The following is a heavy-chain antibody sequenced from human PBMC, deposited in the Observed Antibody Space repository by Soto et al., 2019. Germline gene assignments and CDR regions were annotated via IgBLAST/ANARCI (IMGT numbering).Heavy chain of an antibody. Sequence: GGSLRLSCTASGFTFDDYAMHWVRQVPGKGLEWVSGINWNSANIVYADSVKGRFTISRDNAKNSLYLQMNSLRPEDTAFYYCAKPSYCTGGRCYLTFDYWGQGTLVTVSS. D-gene: IGHD2-15*01. V-gene: IGHV3-9*01. CDR1: GFTFDDYA. J-gene: IGHJ4*02. CDR2: INWNSANI. CDR3: AKPSYCTGGRCYLTFDY.